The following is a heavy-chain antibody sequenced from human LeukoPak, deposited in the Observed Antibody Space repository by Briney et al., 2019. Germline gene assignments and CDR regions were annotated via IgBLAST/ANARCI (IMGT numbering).Heavy chain of an antibody. V-gene: IGHV3-30-3*01. CDR1: GFTFSSYA. CDR3: ELTGYCSSTSCYTALDY. J-gene: IGHJ4*02. CDR2: ISYDGSNK. D-gene: IGHD2-2*02. Sequence: GGSLRLSCAASGFTFSSYAMHWVRQAPGKGLEWVAVISYDGSNKYYADSVKGRFTISRDNSKNTLYLQMNSLRAEDTAVYYCELTGYCSSTSCYTALDYWGQGTLVTVSS.